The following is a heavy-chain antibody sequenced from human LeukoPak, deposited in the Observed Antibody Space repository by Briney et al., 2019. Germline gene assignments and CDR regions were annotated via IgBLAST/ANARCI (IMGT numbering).Heavy chain of an antibody. CDR1: GFTSSSYG. D-gene: IGHD3-10*01. CDR2: ISYDGSNK. V-gene: IGHV3-30*18. CDR3: AKDIGSGGTHAFDI. J-gene: IGHJ3*02. Sequence: PGGSLRLSCAASGFTSSSYGMHWVRQAPGKGLEWVAVISYDGSNKYYADSVKGRFTISRDNSKNTLYLQMNSLRAEDTAVYYCAKDIGSGGTHAFDIWGQGTMVTVSS.